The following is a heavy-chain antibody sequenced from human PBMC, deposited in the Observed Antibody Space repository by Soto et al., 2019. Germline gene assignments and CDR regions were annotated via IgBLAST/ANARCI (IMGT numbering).Heavy chain of an antibody. CDR1: GGSISSSSYY. V-gene: IGHV4-39*01. J-gene: IGHJ5*02. Sequence: QLQLQESGPGLVKPSETLSLTCTVSGGSISSSSYYWGWIRQPPGKGLEWIGSIYYSGSTYYNPSLKSRVTISVDTSKNQFSLKLSSVTAADTAVYYCARHCGFGAIVTGTYQNWFDPWGQGTLVTVSS. CDR2: IYYSGST. CDR3: ARHCGFGAIVTGTYQNWFDP. D-gene: IGHD1-7*01.